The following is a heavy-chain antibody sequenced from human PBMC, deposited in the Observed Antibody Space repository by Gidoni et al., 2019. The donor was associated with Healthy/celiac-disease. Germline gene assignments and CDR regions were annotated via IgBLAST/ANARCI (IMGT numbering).Heavy chain of an antibody. V-gene: IGHV4-34*01. J-gene: IGHJ4*02. Sequence: QVQLQQWGAGLLKPSETLSLTCAVHGGSFSGYYWSWIRQPPGKGLAWIGEINHSGSTNYNPSLKSRVTISVDTSKNQFSLKLSSVTAADTAVYYCATAVRGAMDPYYFDYWGQGTLVTVSS. CDR3: ATAVRGAMDPYYFDY. CDR2: INHSGST. CDR1: GGSFSGYY. D-gene: IGHD5-18*01.